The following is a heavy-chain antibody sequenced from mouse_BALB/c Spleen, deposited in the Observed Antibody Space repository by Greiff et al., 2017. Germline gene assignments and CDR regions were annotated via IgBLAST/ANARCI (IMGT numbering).Heavy chain of an antibody. CDR3: ARVYYYGSSYVGFAY. Sequence: LVAPSQSLSITCTVSGFSLTGYGVNWVRQPPGKGLEWLGMIWGDGSTDYNSALKSRLSISKDNSKSQVFLKMNSLQTDDTARYYCARVYYYGSSYVGFAYWGQGTLVTVSA. CDR1: GFSLTGYG. J-gene: IGHJ3*01. CDR2: IWGDGST. V-gene: IGHV2-6-7*01. D-gene: IGHD1-1*01.